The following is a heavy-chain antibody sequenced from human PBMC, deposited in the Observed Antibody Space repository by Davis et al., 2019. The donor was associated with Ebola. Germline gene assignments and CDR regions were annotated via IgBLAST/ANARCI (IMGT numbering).Heavy chain of an antibody. D-gene: IGHD2-15*01. V-gene: IGHV3-30*18. J-gene: IGHJ6*02. CDR1: GFTFSSYG. CDR2: ISYDGSNK. Sequence: GESLKISCAASGFTFSSYGMHWVRQAPGKGLEWVAVISYDGSNKYYADSVKGRFTISRDNSKNTLYLQMNSLRAEDTAVYYCAKDLEDCSGGSCFYYYYYGMDVWGQGTTVTVSS. CDR3: AKDLEDCSGGSCFYYYYYGMDV.